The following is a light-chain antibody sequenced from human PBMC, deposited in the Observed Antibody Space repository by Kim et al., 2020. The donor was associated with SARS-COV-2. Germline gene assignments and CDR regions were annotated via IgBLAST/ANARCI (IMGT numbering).Light chain of an antibody. CDR3: QSYDSSLRGV. CDR1: RSNVGAGYD. CDR2: GNS. J-gene: IGLJ3*02. Sequence: GERVTSSCTGGRSNVGAGYDVHWYQQLPGTAPKLLIYGNSNRPSGVPDRFSGSKSGTSASLAITGLQAEDEADYYCQSYDSSLRGVFGGGTQLTVL. V-gene: IGLV1-40*01.